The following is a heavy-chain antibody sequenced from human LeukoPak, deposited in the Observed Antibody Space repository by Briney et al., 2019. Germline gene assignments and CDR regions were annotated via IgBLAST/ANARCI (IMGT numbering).Heavy chain of an antibody. CDR3: ATGDGAFDI. D-gene: IGHD1-14*01. CDR2: ISGSGGST. CDR1: GFTFSSYA. V-gene: IGHV3-23*01. J-gene: IGHJ3*02. Sequence: PGGSLRLSCAASGFTFSSYAMSWVRQAPGRGLEWVSAISGSGGSTYYADSVKGRFTISRDNSKNTLYLQMNSLRAEDTAVYYRATGDGAFDIWGQGTMVTVSS.